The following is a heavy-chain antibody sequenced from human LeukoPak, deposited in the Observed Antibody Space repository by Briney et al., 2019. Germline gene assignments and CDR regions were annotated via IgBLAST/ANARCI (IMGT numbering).Heavy chain of an antibody. CDR1: GFTFSIYA. CDR2: ISGSGITT. CDR3: YWEGY. J-gene: IGHJ4*02. V-gene: IGHV3-23*01. Sequence: GGSLRLSCAASGFTFSIYAMSWVRQAPGKGLEWVSGISGSGITTQYADSVKGRFTISRDNPKNTLSLQMNSLRAEDTAVYYCYWEGYWGQGTLVTVSS. D-gene: IGHD1-26*01.